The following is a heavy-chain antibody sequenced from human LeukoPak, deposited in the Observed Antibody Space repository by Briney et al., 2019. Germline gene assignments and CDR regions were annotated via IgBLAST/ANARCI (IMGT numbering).Heavy chain of an antibody. CDR2: INPSGGST. Sequence: ASVKVSCKVSGYTLTELSMHWVRQAPGKGLEWMGIINPSGGSTSYAQKFQGRVTMTRDMSTSTVYTELSSLRSEDTAVYYCARDIREVTVLIGDYSGFDPWGQGTLVTVSS. CDR1: GYTLTELS. D-gene: IGHD4-17*01. J-gene: IGHJ5*02. V-gene: IGHV1-46*01. CDR3: ARDIREVTVLIGDYSGFDP.